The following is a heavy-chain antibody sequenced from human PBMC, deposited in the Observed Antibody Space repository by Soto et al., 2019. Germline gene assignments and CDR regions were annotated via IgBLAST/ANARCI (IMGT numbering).Heavy chain of an antibody. CDR2: IIPIFGTA. CDR3: ARASTVVTPYNWFDP. D-gene: IGHD4-17*01. V-gene: IGHV1-69*13. Sequence: ASVKVSCKASGGAFSSYAISWVRQAPGQGLEWMGGIIPIFGTANYAQKFQGRVTITADESTSTAYMELSSLRSEDTAVYYCARASTVVTPYNWFDPWGQGTLVTVSS. CDR1: GGAFSSYA. J-gene: IGHJ5*02.